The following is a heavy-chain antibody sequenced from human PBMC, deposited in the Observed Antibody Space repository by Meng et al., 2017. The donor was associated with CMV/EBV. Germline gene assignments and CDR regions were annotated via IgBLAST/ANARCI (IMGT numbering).Heavy chain of an antibody. D-gene: IGHD6-13*01. CDR2: INWNGGST. CDR1: GFTFDDYG. CDR3: ARVWQPRGMDV. J-gene: IGHJ6*02. V-gene: IGHV3-20*04. Sequence: GESLKISCAASGFTFDDYGMSWVRQAPGKGLEWVSGINWNGGSTGYADSVKGRFTISRDNAKNSLYLQMNSLRAEDTALYYCARVWQPRGMDVWGQGTTVTVSS.